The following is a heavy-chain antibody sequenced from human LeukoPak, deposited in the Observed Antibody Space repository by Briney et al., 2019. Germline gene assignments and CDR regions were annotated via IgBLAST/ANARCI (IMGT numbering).Heavy chain of an antibody. CDR1: GGSISSSSYY. V-gene: IGHV4-39*07. J-gene: IGHJ6*03. CDR3: ARDSFRAAGYYYYMDV. CDR2: IYYSGST. Sequence: PSETLSLTCTVSGGSISSSSYYWGWIRQPPGKGLEWIGSIYYSGSTNYNPSLESRVTISVDTSRNQFSLKLTSVTAADTAVYYCARDSFRAAGYYYYMDVWGNGTAVTVSS. D-gene: IGHD6-25*01.